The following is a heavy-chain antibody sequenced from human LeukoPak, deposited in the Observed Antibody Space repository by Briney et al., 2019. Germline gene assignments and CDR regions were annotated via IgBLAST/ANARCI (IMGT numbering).Heavy chain of an antibody. V-gene: IGHV1-18*01. CDR2: ISAYNGNT. CDR3: ARVRSTSCYDY. D-gene: IGHD2-2*01. CDR1: GYTFTSYD. J-gene: IGHJ4*02. Sequence: ASVKVSCKASGYTFTSYDINWVRQATGQGLEWMGWISAYNGNTNYAQKLQGRVTMTTDTSTSTAYMELRSLRSDDTAVYYCARVRSTSCYDYWGQGTLVTVSS.